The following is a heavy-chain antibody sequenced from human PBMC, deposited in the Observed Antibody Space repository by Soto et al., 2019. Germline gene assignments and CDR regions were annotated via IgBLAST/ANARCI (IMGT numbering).Heavy chain of an antibody. V-gene: IGHV4-4*07. CDR2: IYSSGST. CDR1: GGSISNYY. D-gene: IGHD6-13*01. Sequence: PSETLSLTCTVSGGSISNYYWTWIRQPAGEGLEWIGRIYSSGSTNYNSSLKSRLTMSVDTSKNQFSLKLTSVTAADTAVYYCARQTTFSSSWYDYWGQGTLVTV. J-gene: IGHJ4*02. CDR3: ARQTTFSSSWYDY.